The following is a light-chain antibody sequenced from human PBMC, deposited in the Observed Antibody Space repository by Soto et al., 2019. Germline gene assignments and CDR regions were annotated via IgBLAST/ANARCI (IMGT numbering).Light chain of an antibody. J-gene: IGKJ1*01. V-gene: IGKV3-20*01. Sequence: EIVLTQSPGTLSLSPGERGTLSCRASQRFGSSNLAWYQQKPGQAPGLLIYSTSSRATGIPDRFSGSGSGTDFTLTISRLEPEDFAVYYCQQYGNSPWTFGQGTKVEIK. CDR3: QQYGNSPWT. CDR2: STS. CDR1: QRFGSSN.